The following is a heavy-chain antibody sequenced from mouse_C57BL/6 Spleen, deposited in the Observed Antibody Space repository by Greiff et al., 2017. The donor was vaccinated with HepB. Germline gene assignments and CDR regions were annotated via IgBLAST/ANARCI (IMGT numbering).Heavy chain of an antibody. J-gene: IGHJ4*01. CDR3: TRSDGYYGSSYVGAMDY. V-gene: IGHV1-15*01. CDR2: IDPETGGT. CDR1: GYTFTDYE. D-gene: IGHD1-1*01. Sequence: QVQLKQSGAELVRPGASVTLSCKASGYTFTDYEMHWVKQTPVHGLEWIGAIDPETGGTAYNQKFKGKAILTADKSSSPAYMELRSLTSEDSAVYYCTRSDGYYGSSYVGAMDYWGQGTSVTVSS.